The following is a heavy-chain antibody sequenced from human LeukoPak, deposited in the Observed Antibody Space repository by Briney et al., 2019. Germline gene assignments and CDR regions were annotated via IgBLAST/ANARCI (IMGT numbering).Heavy chain of an antibody. V-gene: IGHV1-2*02. D-gene: IGHD3-22*01. J-gene: IGHJ5*02. CDR1: GYTFTGYY. Sequence: ASVKVSCKASGYTFTGYYMHWVRQAPGQGLEWMGWINPNSGGTNYAQKLQGRVTMTRDTSISTAYMELSRLRSDDTAVYYCARAHRTYYYDSTPRPDNWFDPWGQGTLVTVSS. CDR2: INPNSGGT. CDR3: ARAHRTYYYDSTPRPDNWFDP.